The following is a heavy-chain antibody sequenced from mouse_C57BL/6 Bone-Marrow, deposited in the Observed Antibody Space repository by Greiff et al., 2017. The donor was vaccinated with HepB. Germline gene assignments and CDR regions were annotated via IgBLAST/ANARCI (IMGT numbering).Heavy chain of an antibody. Sequence: EVQLQQSGPELVKPGASVKISCKASGYTFTDYYMNWVKQSHGKSLEWIGDINPNNGGTSYNQKFKGKATLTVDKSSSTAYMELRSLTSEDSAVYYCARGGYGNYILYAMDYWGQGTSVTVSS. CDR2: INPNNGGT. CDR3: ARGGYGNYILYAMDY. J-gene: IGHJ4*01. D-gene: IGHD2-10*02. CDR1: GYTFTDYY. V-gene: IGHV1-26*01.